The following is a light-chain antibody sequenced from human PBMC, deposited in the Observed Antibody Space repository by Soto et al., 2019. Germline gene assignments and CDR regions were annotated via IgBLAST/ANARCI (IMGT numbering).Light chain of an antibody. Sequence: QSGLTQPASVSGSPGQSITISCTGTSSDVGSYNLVSWYQQHPGKAPKLMIYEVSKRPSGVSNRFSGSKSGNTASLTISGLQAEDEADYYCCSYAGSTSLYVFGTG. V-gene: IGLV2-23*02. CDR2: EVS. CDR1: SSDVGSYNL. J-gene: IGLJ1*01. CDR3: CSYAGSTSLYV.